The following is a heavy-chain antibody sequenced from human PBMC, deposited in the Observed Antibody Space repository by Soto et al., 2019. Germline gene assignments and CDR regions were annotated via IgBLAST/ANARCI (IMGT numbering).Heavy chain of an antibody. V-gene: IGHV4-39*01. CDR2: IYYSGST. CDR1: GGSISSSSYY. Sequence: PSETLSLTCTVSGGSISSSSYYWGWIRQPPGKGLEWIGSIYYSGSTYYNPSLKSRVTISVDTSKNQFSLKLSSVTAADTAVYYCARREGGAAGAFDIWGQGTMVTVSS. CDR3: ARREGGAAGAFDI. J-gene: IGHJ3*02. D-gene: IGHD1-26*01.